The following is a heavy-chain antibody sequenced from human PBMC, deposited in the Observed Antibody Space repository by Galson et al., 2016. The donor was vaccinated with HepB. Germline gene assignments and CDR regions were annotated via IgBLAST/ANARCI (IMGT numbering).Heavy chain of an antibody. J-gene: IGHJ4*02. CDR1: GFIFSNYA. D-gene: IGHD3-22*01. CDR3: ARDASSTGYFGGTTDDY. CDR2: ISSGSSYI. Sequence: SLRLSCAASGFIFSNYAMSWVRQVPGKGLEWVSSISSGSSYIFYADSVKGRFTISRDNAKNSLYLQMNSLRAEDTAVYYCARDASSTGYFGGTTDDYWGQGTLVTVSS. V-gene: IGHV3-21*01.